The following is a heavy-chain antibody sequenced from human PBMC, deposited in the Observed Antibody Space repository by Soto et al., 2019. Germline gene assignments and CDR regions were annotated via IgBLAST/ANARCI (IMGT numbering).Heavy chain of an antibody. J-gene: IGHJ4*02. CDR1: GGAFNGYY. CDR2: INHSGTV. CDR3: ARAGAALVRESIGGFEY. V-gene: IGHV4-34*01. D-gene: IGHD3-16*01. Sequence: QVHLQQWGAGLLKPSETLSLTCAVNGGAFNGYYWTWIRQSPGKGLQWIGEINHSGTVNYNPSLKRRVTCSHDTTKKQFSLTLASVTAADTAVYYFARAGAALVRESIGGFEYWGQGTLVTVSS.